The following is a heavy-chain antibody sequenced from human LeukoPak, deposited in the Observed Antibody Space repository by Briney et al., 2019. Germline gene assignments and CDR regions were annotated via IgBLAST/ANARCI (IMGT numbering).Heavy chain of an antibody. V-gene: IGHV3-7*01. CDR2: IKEDGSEI. Sequence: GGSLRLSCAASAFTFSNYWMSWVRQAPGKGLEWVANIKEDGSEINYVDSVKGRFTISRDNAKDSLYLQMNSLTVDDTAVYYCARDRGYSSFDYWGQGTLVTVSS. CDR1: AFTFSNYW. D-gene: IGHD4-23*01. J-gene: IGHJ4*02. CDR3: ARDRGYSSFDY.